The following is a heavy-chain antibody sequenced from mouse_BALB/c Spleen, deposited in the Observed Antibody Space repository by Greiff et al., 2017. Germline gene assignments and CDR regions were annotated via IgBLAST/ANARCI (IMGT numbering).Heavy chain of an antibody. CDR1: GYTFTDYA. CDR2: ISTYYGDA. CDR3: ARKGMITTWDYYAMDY. D-gene: IGHD2-4*01. Sequence: VQLQQSGAELVRPGVSVKISCKGSGYTFTDYAMHWVKQSHAKSLEWIGVISTYYGDASYNQKFKGKATMTVDKSSSTAYMELARLTSEDSAIYYCARKGMITTWDYYAMDYWGQGTSVTVSS. J-gene: IGHJ4*01. V-gene: IGHV1S137*01.